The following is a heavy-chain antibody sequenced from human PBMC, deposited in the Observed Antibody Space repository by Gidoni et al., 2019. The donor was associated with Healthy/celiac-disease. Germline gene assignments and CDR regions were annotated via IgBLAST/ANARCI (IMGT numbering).Heavy chain of an antibody. J-gene: IGHJ4*02. V-gene: IGHV1-69*01. CDR1: GGTFSSYA. CDR3: ARALAYYGSGSYFDY. D-gene: IGHD3-10*01. CDR2: IIPIFGTA. Sequence: QVQLVQSGAEVKKPGSSVKVSCKASGGTFSSYAISWVRQAPGQGREWMGGIIPIFGTANYAQKFQGRVTSTADESTSTADMELSSMRSEEKAVYYCARALAYYGSGSYFDYWGQGTLVTVSS.